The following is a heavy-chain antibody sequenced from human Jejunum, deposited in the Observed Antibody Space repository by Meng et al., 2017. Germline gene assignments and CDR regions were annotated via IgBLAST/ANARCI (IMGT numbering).Heavy chain of an antibody. CDR2: IYSSGNT. J-gene: IGHJ6*02. CDR1: GDSINNQY. V-gene: IGHV4-4*07. Sequence: SETLSLTCSVSGDSINNQYWAWLRQSAGKGLEWIGRIYSSGNTNYNPSLQSRVSMSVDMSKNQFSLKVTYVTDADTAIYYCARYSSGALFYYYHGLDVWGQGTTVTVSS. CDR3: ARYSSGALFYYYHGLDV. D-gene: IGHD6-19*01.